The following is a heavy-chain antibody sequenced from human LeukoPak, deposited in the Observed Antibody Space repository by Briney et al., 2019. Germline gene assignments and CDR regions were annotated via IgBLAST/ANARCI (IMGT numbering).Heavy chain of an antibody. CDR2: INSDGSST. D-gene: IGHD3-16*02. J-gene: IGHJ4*02. Sequence: QPGGSLRLSCAASGFTFTSYWMHWVRQAPGKGLAWVSRINSDGSSTSYADSVKGRFTISRDNAKNTLYLQMNSLRPEDTAVYYCARDLANRADWGQGTLGTVSS. CDR3: ARDLANRAD. CDR1: GFTFTSYW. V-gene: IGHV3-74*01.